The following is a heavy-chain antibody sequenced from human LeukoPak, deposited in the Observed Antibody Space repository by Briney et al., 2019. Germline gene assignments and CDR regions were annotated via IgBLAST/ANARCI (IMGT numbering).Heavy chain of an antibody. J-gene: IGHJ3*01. D-gene: IGHD2-2*01. V-gene: IGHV3-21*01. CDR2: ISSSSVYI. CDR3: ASRGNYHDVPG. Sequence: GGSLKLSCAASGFRFSSYIMMWVRQAPGKGLEWVASISSSSVYIYYRESVRGRFTVSRDNAKNSLFLQMNGLRADDTGVYYCASRGNYHDVPGWGQGTMVAVSS. CDR1: GFRFSSYI.